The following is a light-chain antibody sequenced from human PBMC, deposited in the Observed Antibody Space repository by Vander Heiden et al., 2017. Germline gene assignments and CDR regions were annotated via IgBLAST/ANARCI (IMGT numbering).Light chain of an antibody. Sequence: EIVLTQSPATLSLSPGERATLSCRASQSVSSYLAWYQQKPGQAPRLLIYDASNRATGIPARFSGSGYGTDFTLTISSLEPEDFAVYYCQQRSNPFTFGHGTKVDIK. J-gene: IGKJ3*01. CDR2: DAS. CDR1: QSVSSY. V-gene: IGKV3-11*01. CDR3: QQRSNPFT.